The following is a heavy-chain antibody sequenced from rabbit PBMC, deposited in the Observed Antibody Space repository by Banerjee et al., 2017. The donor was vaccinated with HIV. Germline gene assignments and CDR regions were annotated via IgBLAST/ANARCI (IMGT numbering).Heavy chain of an antibody. J-gene: IGHJ6*01. CDR2: INTNSGNT. V-gene: IGHV1S40*01. Sequence: QSLEESGGGLVKAEGSLTLTCKASGFSFSNKYVMCWVRQAPGKGLEWIACINTNSGNTVYASWAKGRFTISRTSSTTVTLQMTSLTAADTATYFCARDAGGDGYSNDLWGPGTLVTVS. CDR3: ARDAGGDGYSNDL. D-gene: IGHD7-1*01. CDR1: GFSFSNKYV.